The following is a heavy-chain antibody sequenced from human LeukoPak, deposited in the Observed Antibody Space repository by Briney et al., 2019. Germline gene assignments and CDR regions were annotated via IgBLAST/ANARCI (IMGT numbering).Heavy chain of an antibody. J-gene: IGHJ4*02. CDR1: GYTFTSYG. CDR3: ARDPSYGDFDY. Sequence: RASVKVSCTASGYTFTSYGISWVRQAPGQGLEWMGWISAYNGNTNYAQKLQGRVTMTTDTSTSTAYMELRSLRSDDTAVYYCARDPSYGDFDYWGQGTLVTVSS. CDR2: ISAYNGNT. D-gene: IGHD4-17*01. V-gene: IGHV1-18*01.